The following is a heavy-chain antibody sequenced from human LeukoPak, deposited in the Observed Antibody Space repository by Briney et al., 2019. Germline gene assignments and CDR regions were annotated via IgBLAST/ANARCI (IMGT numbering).Heavy chain of an antibody. Sequence: ASVKVSCKASGYTFTGYYMHWVRQAPGQGLEWMGRINPNSGGTNYAQKFQGRVTMTRDTSISTAYMELSRLRSDDTAVYYCATASQNYYDTDYWGQGILVTVSS. J-gene: IGHJ4*02. D-gene: IGHD3-22*01. CDR2: INPNSGGT. CDR3: ATASQNYYDTDY. CDR1: GYTFTGYY. V-gene: IGHV1-2*06.